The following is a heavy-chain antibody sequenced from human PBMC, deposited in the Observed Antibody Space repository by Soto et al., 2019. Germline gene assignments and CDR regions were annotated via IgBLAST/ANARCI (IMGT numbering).Heavy chain of an antibody. CDR1: GGSISDYY. V-gene: IGHV4-4*07. CDR2: IYTRGST. Sequence: SETLSLTCTVSGGSISDYYWSWIRQPAGKGLEWIGHIYTRGSTNHNPSLKSRLTMSVDTSQNQFSLRLTSVTAADTAIYFCARVSSTYYKGRGASFNWFDPWGQGTLVTVSS. CDR3: ARVSSTYYKGRGASFNWFDP. D-gene: IGHD6-13*01. J-gene: IGHJ5*02.